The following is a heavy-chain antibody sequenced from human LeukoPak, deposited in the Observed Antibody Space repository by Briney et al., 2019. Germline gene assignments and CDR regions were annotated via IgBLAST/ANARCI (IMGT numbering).Heavy chain of an antibody. D-gene: IGHD6-13*01. Sequence: GASVKVSCKASGYTFTSYDINWVRQATGQGLEWMGWMNPNSGNTGYAQKFQGRVTMTRNTSISTAYMELSSLRSEDTAVYYCARTYSSSWYVGYYYYGTDVWGQGTTVTVSS. CDR3: ARTYSSSWYVGYYYYGTDV. CDR1: GYTFTSYD. CDR2: MNPNSGNT. V-gene: IGHV1-8*01. J-gene: IGHJ6*02.